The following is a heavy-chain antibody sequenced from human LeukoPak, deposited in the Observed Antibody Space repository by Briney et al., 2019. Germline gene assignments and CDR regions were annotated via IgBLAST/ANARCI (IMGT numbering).Heavy chain of an antibody. D-gene: IGHD7-27*01. J-gene: IGHJ4*02. CDR1: GFTFGDYY. CDR2: ISSSGSTI. Sequence: GGSLRLSCAASGFTFGDYYMSWIRQAPGKGLEWVSYISSSGSTIYYADSMKGRFTISRDNAKNSLYLQMNSLRAEDTAVYYCARGEAGDPYYFDYWGQGTLVTVSS. V-gene: IGHV3-11*04. CDR3: ARGEAGDPYYFDY.